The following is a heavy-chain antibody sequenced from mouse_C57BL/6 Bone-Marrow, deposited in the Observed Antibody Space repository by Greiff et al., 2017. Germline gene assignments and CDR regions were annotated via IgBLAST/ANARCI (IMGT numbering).Heavy chain of an antibody. Sequence: EVQLVESGGDLVKPGGSLKLSCAASGFTFSSYGMSWVRQTPDKRLEWVATISSGGSYTYYPDSVKGRFTISRDNAKNTLYLQMSSLKSEDTAMYYCARHYYGAMDYWGQGTSVTVSS. CDR3: ARHYYGAMDY. J-gene: IGHJ4*01. V-gene: IGHV5-6*01. CDR2: ISSGGSYT. D-gene: IGHD1-1*01. CDR1: GFTFSSYG.